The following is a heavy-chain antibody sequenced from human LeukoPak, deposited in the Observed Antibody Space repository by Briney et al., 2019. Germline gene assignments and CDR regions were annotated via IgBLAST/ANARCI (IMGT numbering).Heavy chain of an antibody. CDR2: ISWNSGSI. D-gene: IGHD6-19*01. CDR3: AKALAVVGTESAFDI. V-gene: IGHV3-9*01. J-gene: IGHJ3*02. CDR1: GFTFDDYA. Sequence: PGGSLRLSCAASGFTFDDYAMHWVRHAPGKGLEWVSGISWNSGSIGYADSVKGRFTISRDNAKNSLYLQMNSLRAEDTALYYCAKALAVVGTESAFDIWGQGTMVTVSS.